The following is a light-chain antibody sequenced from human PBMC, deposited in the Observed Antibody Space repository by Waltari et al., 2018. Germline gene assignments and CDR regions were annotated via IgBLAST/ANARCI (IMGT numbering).Light chain of an antibody. CDR3: AAWDDSLSGDV. CDR2: IKK. Sequence: QSVLTQPPSASGTPGQRVTTPCPGSAPNIGRNPVNWYQHPPGTAPKLLPHIKKQRHSGVPDRFSGSKSDTSASLVISGLKSEDEAEYYCAAWDDSLSGDVFGTGTKVTVL. J-gene: IGLJ1*01. CDR1: APNIGRNP. V-gene: IGLV1-44*01.